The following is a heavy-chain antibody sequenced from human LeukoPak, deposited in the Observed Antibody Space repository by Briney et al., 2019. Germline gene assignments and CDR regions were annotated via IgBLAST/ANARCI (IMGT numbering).Heavy chain of an antibody. J-gene: IGHJ4*02. CDR2: ISGSGGAT. CDR1: RFTFSSYA. Sequence: GGSLRLSCAASRFTFSSYAMSWVRQAPGKGLEWVSVISGSGGATYYADSVKGRFTISRDNSKNTLYLQMNSLRAEDTAVFYCAKEMGATRPFDSWGQGTLVTVSS. CDR3: AKEMGATRPFDS. D-gene: IGHD1-26*01. V-gene: IGHV3-23*01.